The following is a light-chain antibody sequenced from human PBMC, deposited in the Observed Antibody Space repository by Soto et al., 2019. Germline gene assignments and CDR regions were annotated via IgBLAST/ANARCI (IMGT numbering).Light chain of an antibody. V-gene: IGLV1-40*01. J-gene: IGLJ1*01. CDR3: QAYDNSLSGYV. CDR1: SSNVGAGYD. Sequence: QLVLTQPPSVSGAPGQGVTISCTGSSSNVGAGYDVHWYQHLPGTGPKLLIYANNNRPAGVPDRFSGSKSGTSASLAITGLQAEDEADYYCQAYDNSLSGYVFGTGTKLTVL. CDR2: ANN.